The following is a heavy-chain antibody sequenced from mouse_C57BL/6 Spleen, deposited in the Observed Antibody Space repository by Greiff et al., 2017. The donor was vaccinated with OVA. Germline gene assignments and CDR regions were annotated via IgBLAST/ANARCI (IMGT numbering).Heavy chain of an antibody. Sequence: VQLQQPGAELVKPGASVKMSCKASGYTFTSYWITWVKQRPGQGLEWIGDIYPGSGSTNYNEKFKSKATLTVDTSSSTAYMQLSSLTSEDSAVDYCARRGYGMDYAMDYWGQGTSVTVSS. D-gene: IGHD2-1*01. J-gene: IGHJ4*01. V-gene: IGHV1-55*01. CDR1: GYTFTSYW. CDR3: ARRGYGMDYAMDY. CDR2: IYPGSGST.